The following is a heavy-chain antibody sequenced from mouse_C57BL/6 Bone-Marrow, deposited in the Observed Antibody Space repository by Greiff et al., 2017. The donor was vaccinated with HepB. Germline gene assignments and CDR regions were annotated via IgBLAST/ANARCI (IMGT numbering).Heavy chain of an antibody. V-gene: IGHV1-42*01. J-gene: IGHJ2*01. CDR3: ARLGTLYYFDY. CDR1: GYSFTGYY. CDR2: INPSTGGT. Sequence: EVQLQQSGPELVKPGASVKISCKASGYSFTGYYMNWVKQSPEKSLEWIGEINPSTGGTTYNQKFKAKATLTVDKSSSTAYMQLKSLTSEDSAVYYCARLGTLYYFDYWGQGTTLTVSS. D-gene: IGHD3-3*01.